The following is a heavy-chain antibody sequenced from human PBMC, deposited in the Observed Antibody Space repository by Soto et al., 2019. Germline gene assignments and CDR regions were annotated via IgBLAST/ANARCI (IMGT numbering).Heavy chain of an antibody. CDR1: GGSISSYY. CDR2: IHTSGST. Sequence: QVQLQESGPGLVTPSETLSLTCTVSGGSISSYYWSWIRQPAGKGLEWIGRIHTSGSTNYNPSLKSRVTMSVDTSKKQFSLKLTSVTAADPAVYYCARDYSSNWSSDYWGQGTLVTVSS. D-gene: IGHD6-13*01. J-gene: IGHJ4*02. V-gene: IGHV4-4*07. CDR3: ARDYSSNWSSDY.